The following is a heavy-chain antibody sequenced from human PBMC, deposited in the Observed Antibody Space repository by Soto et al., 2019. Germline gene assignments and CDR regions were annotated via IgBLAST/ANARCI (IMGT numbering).Heavy chain of an antibody. V-gene: IGHV4-30-2*01. Sequence: TLSLTYAVSVVSITSPGYSSTWILQPPGKGLEWVGHTYHTGTAYYSPSLKSRVTISVDTSKNQFSLKLTSATAADTAVYYCARDRRSYYSDGSGLDFWGQGTLVTVS. CDR1: VVSITSPGYS. J-gene: IGHJ4*02. CDR2: TYHTGTA. CDR3: ARDRRSYYSDGSGLDF. D-gene: IGHD3-22*01.